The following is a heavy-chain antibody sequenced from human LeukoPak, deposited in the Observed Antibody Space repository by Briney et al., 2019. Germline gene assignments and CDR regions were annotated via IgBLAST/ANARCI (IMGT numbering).Heavy chain of an antibody. Sequence: SVKGSCKASGGTFSSYAISWVRQAPGQGLEWMGRIIPIFGTANYAQKLQGRVTITADKSTSTAYMELSSLRSEDTAVYYCARFSSWYKDEYFRRWGQGTLATVSS. V-gene: IGHV1-69*06. CDR2: IIPIFGTA. CDR3: ARFSSWYKDEYFRR. J-gene: IGHJ1*01. D-gene: IGHD6-13*01. CDR1: GGTFSSYA.